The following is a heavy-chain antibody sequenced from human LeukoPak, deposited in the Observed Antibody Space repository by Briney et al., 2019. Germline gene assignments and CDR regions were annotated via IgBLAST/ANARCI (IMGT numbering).Heavy chain of an antibody. CDR1: GFIFSNYA. D-gene: IGHD3-9*01. V-gene: IGHV3-23*01. CDR2: ITGSGDST. Sequence: HPGASLRLSCAASGFIFSNYAMSWVRQAPGKGLEWVSAITGSGDSTYYADSVKGRFTISRDNSKNTLYVEMNTLRAEDTAVYYCAKWGDYDISAGYYVPDCWGQGTLVTVSS. CDR3: AKWGDYDISAGYYVPDC. J-gene: IGHJ4*02.